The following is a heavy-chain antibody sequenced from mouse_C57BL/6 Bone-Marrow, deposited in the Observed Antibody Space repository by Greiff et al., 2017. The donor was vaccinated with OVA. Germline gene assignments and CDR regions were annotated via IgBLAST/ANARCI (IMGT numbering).Heavy chain of an antibody. CDR1: GYTFTSSG. Sequence: QVQLQQSGAELARPGASVKLSCKASGYTFTSSGISWVKQRTGQGLEWIGEIYPRSGNTYYNEKFKGKATLTADKSSSTAYMELRSLTSEDSAVYFCARWIYDGYYVWYFDVWGTGTTVTVSS. D-gene: IGHD2-3*01. J-gene: IGHJ1*03. CDR2: IYPRSGNT. CDR3: ARWIYDGYYVWYFDV. V-gene: IGHV1-81*01.